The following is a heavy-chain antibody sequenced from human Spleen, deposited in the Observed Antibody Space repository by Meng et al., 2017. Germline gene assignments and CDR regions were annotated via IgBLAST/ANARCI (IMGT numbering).Heavy chain of an antibody. CDR1: GYTFTGYY. Sequence: ASVKVSCKASGYTFTGYYINWVRQAPGQGLEWMGWINPNSGGTNYAQKFQGRVTMTRDTSISTAYMELSRLRSDDTAVYYCARDSYYYGSGSFLYWGQGTLVTVSS. V-gene: IGHV1-2*02. D-gene: IGHD3-10*01. J-gene: IGHJ4*02. CDR3: ARDSYYYGSGSFLY. CDR2: INPNSGGT.